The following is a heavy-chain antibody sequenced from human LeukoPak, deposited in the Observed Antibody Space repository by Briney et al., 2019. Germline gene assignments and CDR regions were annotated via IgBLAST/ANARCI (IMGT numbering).Heavy chain of an antibody. CDR2: ISSSGSTI. CDR1: GFTFSSYG. Sequence: PGGSLRLSCAASGFTFSSYGMSWVRQAPGKGLEWVSYISSSGSTIYYADSVKGRFTISRDNAKNSLYLQMNSLRAEDTAVYYCARETYYYDSSGEYFDYWGQGTLVTVSS. J-gene: IGHJ4*02. V-gene: IGHV3-48*04. D-gene: IGHD3-22*01. CDR3: ARETYYYDSSGEYFDY.